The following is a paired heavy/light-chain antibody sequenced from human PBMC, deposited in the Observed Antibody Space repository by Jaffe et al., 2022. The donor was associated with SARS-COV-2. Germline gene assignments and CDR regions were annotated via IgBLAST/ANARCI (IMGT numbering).Heavy chain of an antibody. J-gene: IGHJ4*02. CDR3: ARHGVAPPTHGFDF. CDR1: GGSISNSNFY. V-gene: IGHV4-39*01. Sequence: QLQLQESGPGLVKPSETLSLTCTVSGGSISNSNFYWGWIRQSPGKDLEWVGSVYFSGNTYYNPSLKSPVTISADTSKNQISLGLSSVTAADTAVYYCARHGVAPPTHGFDFWGQGTLVTVSS. CDR2: VYFSGNT.
Light chain of an antibody. CDR1: QTISSS. J-gene: IGKJ1*01. CDR2: AVS. CDR3: QQSFSLWT. V-gene: IGKV1-39*01. Sequence: DIQMTQSPSSLSAYEGDRVTITCRASQTISSSLNWYQQKPGKAPKLLVFAVSLLQSGVPSRFSGSGSGTNFTLTISNLHPEDFATYYCQQSFSLWTFGQGTKVQLK.